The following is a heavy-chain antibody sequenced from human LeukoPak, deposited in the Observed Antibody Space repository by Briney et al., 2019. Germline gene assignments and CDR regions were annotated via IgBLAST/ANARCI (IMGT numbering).Heavy chain of an antibody. Sequence: GESLKISCKGSGYNFTIYWIGWVRQMPGKGLEWMGVIYPGDSDTRYSPAFQGQVTISADKSISTAYLQWSSLKASDTAMYYCAIFDFLFGEIDNWFDPWGQGTLVTVSS. CDR2: IYPGDSDT. D-gene: IGHD3-16*01. V-gene: IGHV5-51*01. CDR1: GYNFTIYW. CDR3: AIFDFLFGEIDNWFDP. J-gene: IGHJ5*02.